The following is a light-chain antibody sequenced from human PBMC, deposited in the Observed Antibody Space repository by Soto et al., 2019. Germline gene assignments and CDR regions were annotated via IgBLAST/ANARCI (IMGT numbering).Light chain of an antibody. Sequence: AIQMTQSPSSLSASVGDRVTITCRASQGIRDDLGWYQQKPGKAPRLLIYSASTLQSWVPSRFSGSGFGTDFTLTISSLQPEDFATYYCLQENSYPLTFGGGTKVEIK. CDR2: SAS. CDR1: QGIRDD. J-gene: IGKJ4*01. CDR3: LQENSYPLT. V-gene: IGKV1-6*01.